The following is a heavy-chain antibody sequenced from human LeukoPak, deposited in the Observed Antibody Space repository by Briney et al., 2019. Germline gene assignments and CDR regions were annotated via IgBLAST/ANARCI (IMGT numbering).Heavy chain of an antibody. Sequence: ASVKVSCKASGYTFTGYYMHWVRQAPGQGLEWMRRINPNSGVTNYAQKFQGRVTMTRDTSISTAYMELSRLRSDDTAVYYCARGPGWGGSYYVVRSMGNWFDPWGQGTLVTVSS. D-gene: IGHD1-26*01. V-gene: IGHV1-2*06. J-gene: IGHJ5*02. CDR3: ARGPGWGGSYYVVRSMGNWFDP. CDR2: INPNSGVT. CDR1: GYTFTGYY.